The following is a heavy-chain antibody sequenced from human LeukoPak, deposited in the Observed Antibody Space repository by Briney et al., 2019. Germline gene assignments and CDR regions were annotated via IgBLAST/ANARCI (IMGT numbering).Heavy chain of an antibody. Sequence: ASVKVSCKASGYAFTGYYMHWVRQAPGQGLEWMGWINPNSGGTNYAQKFQGRVTMTRDTSISTAYMELSRLRSDDTAVYYCARDPSYYGSGSPYDYWGQGTLVTVSS. CDR1: GYAFTGYY. CDR3: ARDPSYYGSGSPYDY. J-gene: IGHJ4*02. V-gene: IGHV1-2*02. D-gene: IGHD3-10*01. CDR2: INPNSGGT.